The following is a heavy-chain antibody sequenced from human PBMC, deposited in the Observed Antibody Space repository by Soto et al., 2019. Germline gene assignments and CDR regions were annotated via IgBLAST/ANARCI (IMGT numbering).Heavy chain of an antibody. J-gene: IGHJ3*01. CDR2: IYNSGST. CDR1: GFSVNANY. V-gene: IGHV3-53*04. D-gene: IGHD6-19*01. CDR3: ARGGYSSGWYHGAFDV. Sequence: EVHLEESGGDLVQPGGSLRLSCAASGFSVNANYMTWVRQAPGKGLEWVSIIYNSGSTFYADSVKGRFTISRLTSKNTLFLQMNTVRPEDTAVYYCARGGYSSGWYHGAFDVWGQGTMVTVSS.